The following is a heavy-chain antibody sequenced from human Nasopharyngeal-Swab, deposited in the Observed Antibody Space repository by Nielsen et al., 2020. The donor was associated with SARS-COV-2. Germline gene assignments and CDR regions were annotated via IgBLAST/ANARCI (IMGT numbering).Heavy chain of an antibody. CDR2: ISYTGNT. V-gene: IGHV4-31*03. CDR3: AALGSSLNWFDP. D-gene: IGHD3-10*01. CDR1: GASLTSGNYY. J-gene: IGHJ5*02. Sequence: SETLPLTCSVSGASLTSGNYYWSWIRQHPGKGLEWIGYISYTGNTFYNPSLQSRVSISVDKSKDQFSLKLTSLTAADTAVYYCAALGSSLNWFDPWGQGSLVTVSS.